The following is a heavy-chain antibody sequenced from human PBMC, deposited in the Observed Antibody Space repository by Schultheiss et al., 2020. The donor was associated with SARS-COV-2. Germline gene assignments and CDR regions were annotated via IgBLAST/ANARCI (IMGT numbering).Heavy chain of an antibody. J-gene: IGHJ4*02. D-gene: IGHD5-24*01. CDR1: GYTFTVYS. CDR2: INPHSGGT. CDR3: ARDLEEMATNPFDY. V-gene: IGHV1-2*02. Sequence: ASVKVSCKTSGYTFTVYSMHWVRQAPGQGLEWMAWINPHSGGTNFAHKFQGRVTMSRDTSISTAFMELSRLRSDDTAVYYCARDLEEMATNPFDYWGQGTLVTVSS.